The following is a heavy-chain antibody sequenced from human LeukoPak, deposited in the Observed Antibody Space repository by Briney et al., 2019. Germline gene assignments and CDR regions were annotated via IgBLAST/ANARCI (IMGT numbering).Heavy chain of an antibody. V-gene: IGHV3-74*01. CDR2: IKGDGSMT. CDR3: ARDNRLEVREFDS. CDR1: GFIFSDYW. D-gene: IGHD1-14*01. Sequence: GGSLRVSCAASGFIFSDYWMHWIRHTPGQGLVWVSRIKGDGSMTDYADSVKGRFTISRDNAKNTVFLHMNSLRADDTAVYYCARDNRLEVREFDSWGQGTLVTVAS. J-gene: IGHJ5*01.